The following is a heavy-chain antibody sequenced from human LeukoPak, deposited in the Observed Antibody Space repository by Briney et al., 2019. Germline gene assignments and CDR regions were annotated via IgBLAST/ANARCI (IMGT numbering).Heavy chain of an antibody. CDR2: IFYTGST. CDR3: ATRQGVSVHYGMDV. Sequence: PSETLSLTCSVSGGSISNYYWSWIRQPPGKGLEWIGYIFYTGSTKYNPSLKSRVTISVDTSKNQFSLKLSSVTAADTAVYYCATRQGVSVHYGMDVWGQGTTVTVSS. J-gene: IGHJ6*02. CDR1: GGSISNYY. V-gene: IGHV4-59*08.